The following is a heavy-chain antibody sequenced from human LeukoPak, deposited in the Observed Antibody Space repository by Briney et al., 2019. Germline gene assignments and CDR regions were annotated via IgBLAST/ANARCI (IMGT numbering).Heavy chain of an antibody. CDR3: AKRSGGTTD. CDR2: ISGSGANT. CDR1: GFSFSSSA. Sequence: PGVSLRLSCAASGFSFSSSAMAWVRQAPGKGLEWVSSISGSGANTYYADSVKGRLTISRDNSKNTLYLQMNSLRAEDTAVYYCAKRSGGTTDWGQGTLVTVSS. J-gene: IGHJ4*02. D-gene: IGHD3-10*01. V-gene: IGHV3-23*01.